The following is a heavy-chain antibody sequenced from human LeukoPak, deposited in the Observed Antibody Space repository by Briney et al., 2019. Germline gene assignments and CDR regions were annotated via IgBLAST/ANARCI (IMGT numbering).Heavy chain of an antibody. Sequence: PGESPRLSCAASGFTFSSYSMNWVRQAPGKGLEWVSSIISSSSHMYYADSVKGRFTISRDNAKNSLYLQMNSLRAEDTAVYYCATTRAPSNGRVLYYMDVWGKGTTVTVSS. D-gene: IGHD1-1*01. V-gene: IGHV3-21*01. J-gene: IGHJ6*03. CDR2: IISSSSHM. CDR3: ATTRAPSNGRVLYYMDV. CDR1: GFTFSSYS.